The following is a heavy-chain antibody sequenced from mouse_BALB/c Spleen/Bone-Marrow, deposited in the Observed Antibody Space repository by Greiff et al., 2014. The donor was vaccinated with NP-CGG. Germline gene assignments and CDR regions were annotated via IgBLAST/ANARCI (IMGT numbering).Heavy chain of an antibody. D-gene: IGHD1-1*01. V-gene: IGHV5-9-1*01. CDR2: ISSGGSYT. CDR3: ARQDYYGSSPHWYFDV. CDR1: GFTFSSYA. J-gene: IGHJ1*01. Sequence: EVMLVESGGGLVKPGGSLKLSCAASGFTFSSYAMSWVRQTPEKRLEWVATISSGGSYTYYADSVKGRFTISRDTAKSTLYLQMSSLRSEDTAMYYCARQDYYGSSPHWYFDVWGAGTTVTVSS.